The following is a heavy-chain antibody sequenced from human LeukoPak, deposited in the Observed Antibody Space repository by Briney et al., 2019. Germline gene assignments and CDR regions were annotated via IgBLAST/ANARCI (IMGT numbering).Heavy chain of an antibody. Sequence: GGSLRLSCAASGFTFSSYGMHWVRQAPGKGLDWVAVISNDGGKKYYADSVKGRFTISRDNSKNTLSLQVSSLRTEDTAVYYCAKDRYSYAFEYSDSWGQGTLVTVSS. J-gene: IGHJ4*02. CDR2: ISNDGGKK. CDR3: AKDRYSYAFEYSDS. D-gene: IGHD5-18*01. V-gene: IGHV3-30*18. CDR1: GFTFSSYG.